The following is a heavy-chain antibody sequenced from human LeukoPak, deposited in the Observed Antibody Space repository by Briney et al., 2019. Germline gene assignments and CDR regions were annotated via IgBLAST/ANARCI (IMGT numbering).Heavy chain of an antibody. J-gene: IGHJ4*02. CDR2: ISSSGTTI. Sequence: GGSLRLSCAASGFTFSDYYMSWIRQPPGKGLEWVSYISSSGTTIYYADSVRGRFTVSRDNAKNSLYLQMDSLSAEDAAVYYCASLRGVNRWGQGTLVTVSS. CDR3: ASLRGVNR. CDR1: GFTFSDYY. V-gene: IGHV3-11*01. D-gene: IGHD3-10*01.